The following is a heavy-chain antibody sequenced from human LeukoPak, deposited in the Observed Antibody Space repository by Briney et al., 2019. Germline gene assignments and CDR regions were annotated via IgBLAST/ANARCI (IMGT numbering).Heavy chain of an antibody. D-gene: IGHD5-24*01. Sequence: PSETLSLTCTVSGGSIGGYYWSWIRQPAGKGLEWIGRIYPSGSTNCNPSLKSRVTLSIDKSRNHFSLNMISVTAADTAVYFCARMAASYYYHSMDVWGKGTTVTVSS. CDR1: GGSIGGYY. J-gene: IGHJ6*04. CDR3: ARMAASYYYHSMDV. V-gene: IGHV4-4*07. CDR2: IYPSGST.